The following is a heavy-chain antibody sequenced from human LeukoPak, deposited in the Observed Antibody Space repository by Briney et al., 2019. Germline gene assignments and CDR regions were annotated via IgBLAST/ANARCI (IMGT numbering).Heavy chain of an antibody. CDR2: ISGSDGST. CDR3: AKGFMRWGEVYYMDV. Sequence: GGSLRLSCAASEFTFSSYNMNWVRRAPGKGLEWVSAISGSDGSTYYADSAKGRFTISRDNSKNTLFLQMNSLRAEDTAVYYCAKGFMRWGEVYYMDVWGKGTTVTVSS. V-gene: IGHV3-23*01. J-gene: IGHJ6*03. CDR1: EFTFSSYN. D-gene: IGHD3-16*01.